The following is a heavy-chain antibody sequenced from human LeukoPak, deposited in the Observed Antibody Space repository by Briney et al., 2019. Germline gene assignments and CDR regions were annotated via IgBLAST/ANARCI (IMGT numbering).Heavy chain of an antibody. D-gene: IGHD3-16*02. J-gene: IGHJ3*02. CDR2: IYHSGST. Sequence: SETLSLTCAVSGGSISSGGYSWSWIRQPPGKGLEWIGYIYHSGSTYYNPSLKSRVTISVDRSKNQFSLKLSSVTAADTAVYYCARGPGDYVWGSYQMRGFDIWGQGTMVTVSS. CDR1: GGSISSGGYS. V-gene: IGHV4-30-2*01. CDR3: ARGPGDYVWGSYQMRGFDI.